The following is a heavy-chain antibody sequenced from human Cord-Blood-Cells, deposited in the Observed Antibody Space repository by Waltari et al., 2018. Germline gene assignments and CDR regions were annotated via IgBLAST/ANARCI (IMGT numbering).Heavy chain of an antibody. D-gene: IGHD7-27*01. J-gene: IGHJ4*02. V-gene: IGHV3-53*02. Sequence: EVQLVETGGGLIQPGGSLRLSCAASGFTVSSNYMSWVRQAPGKGLACVSVIYSGGSTYYADSVKGRFTISRDNSKNTLYLQMNSLIAEDTAVYYCARMGIPYYFYYWGQGTLVTVSS. CDR2: IYSGGST. CDR1: GFTVSSNY. CDR3: ARMGIPYYFYY.